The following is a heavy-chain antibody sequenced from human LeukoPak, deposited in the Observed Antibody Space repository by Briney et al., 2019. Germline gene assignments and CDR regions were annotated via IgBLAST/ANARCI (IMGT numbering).Heavy chain of an antibody. CDR1: GFTFSSYG. D-gene: IGHD3-10*01. CDR3: AKDLGNSRGAFDI. V-gene: IGHV3-30*18. Sequence: GGSLRLSCAASGFTFSSYGMHWVRQAPGKGLEWVAVISYDGSNKYYADSVKGRFTISRDNSKNTLYLQMNSLRAEDTALYYCAKDLGNSRGAFDIWGQGTMVTVSS. CDR2: ISYDGSNK. J-gene: IGHJ3*02.